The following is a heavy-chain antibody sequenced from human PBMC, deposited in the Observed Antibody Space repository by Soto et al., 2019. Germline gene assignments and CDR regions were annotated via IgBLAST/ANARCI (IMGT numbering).Heavy chain of an antibody. V-gene: IGHV1-69*01. Sequence: QVQLVQSGAEVKQPGSSVKVSCKTSGGTFSTYAIYWVRQAPGQGLEWMGAIIPLFGTADYAQKFQGRVTITADEYTSIAYTELSSLRSEDTAVYYCARPKGSYSSSYYYLDYWGQGTLVTVSS. CDR1: GGTFSTYA. CDR2: IIPLFGTA. D-gene: IGHD6-13*01. CDR3: ARPKGSYSSSYYYLDY. J-gene: IGHJ4*02.